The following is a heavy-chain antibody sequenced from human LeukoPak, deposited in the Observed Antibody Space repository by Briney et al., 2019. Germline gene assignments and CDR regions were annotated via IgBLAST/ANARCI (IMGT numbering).Heavy chain of an antibody. CDR3: ARSPTYGDYGRYFDY. Sequence: GGSLRLSCAAAGFTFSSYWMHWVRQAPGKGLVWVSRINSDGSSTSYADSVKGRFTISRDNAKNTLYLQMNSLRAEDTAVYYCARSPTYGDYGRYFDYWGQGTLVTVSS. CDR2: INSDGSST. J-gene: IGHJ4*02. D-gene: IGHD4-17*01. V-gene: IGHV3-74*01. CDR1: GFTFSSYW.